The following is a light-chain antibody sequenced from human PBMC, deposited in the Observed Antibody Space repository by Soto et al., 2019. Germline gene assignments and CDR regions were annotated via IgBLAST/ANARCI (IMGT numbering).Light chain of an antibody. CDR3: LTYNSGLWT. Sequence: DIQMTQSPSSLSASVGDRVTFTCRASRDITNHLAWYQQKPGKVPKLLVYAASTLQSGVPSRFSGGGSGTDFTLTISSLQPEDVATYFCLTYNSGLWTFGQGTKVEIK. J-gene: IGKJ1*01. CDR2: AAS. CDR1: RDITNH. V-gene: IGKV1-27*01.